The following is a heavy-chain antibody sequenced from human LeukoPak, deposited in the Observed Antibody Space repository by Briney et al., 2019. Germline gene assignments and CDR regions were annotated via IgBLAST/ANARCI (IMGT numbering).Heavy chain of an antibody. CDR2: INHSGST. Sequence: PSETLSLTCAVYGGSFSGYYWSWIRQPPGKGLEWIGEINHSGSTNYNPSVKSRVTIPLDTSNNQFSLKLTSVTAADTAVYCARGQHYDVLTGRFFNWFDPWGQGSLVTVSS. D-gene: IGHD3-9*01. V-gene: IGHV4-34*01. CDR1: GGSFSGYY. J-gene: IGHJ5*02. CDR3: ARGQHYDVLTGRFFNWFDP.